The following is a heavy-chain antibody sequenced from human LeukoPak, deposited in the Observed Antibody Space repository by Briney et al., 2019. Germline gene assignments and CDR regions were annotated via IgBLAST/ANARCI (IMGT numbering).Heavy chain of an antibody. CDR2: ISYDGSNK. Sequence: PGRSLRLSCAASGFTFSSYGMHWVRQAPGKGLEWVAVISYDGSNKYYADSVKGRFTISRDNSKNTLYLQMNSLRAEDTAVYYCAKGYCSGGSCYPYDAFDIWGQGTMVTVSS. D-gene: IGHD2-15*01. V-gene: IGHV3-30*18. CDR3: AKGYCSGGSCYPYDAFDI. J-gene: IGHJ3*02. CDR1: GFTFSSYG.